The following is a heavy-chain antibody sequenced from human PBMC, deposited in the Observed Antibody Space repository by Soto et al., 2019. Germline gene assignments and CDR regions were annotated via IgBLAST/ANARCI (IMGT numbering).Heavy chain of an antibody. Sequence: SGPTLVNPTQTLTLTCTFSGFSLSTSGVGVGWIRQPPGKALEWLALIYWNDDKRYSPSLKSRLTITKDTSKNQVVLTMTNMDPVDTATYYCAHSRRLLRKPWLAEDDAFDIWGQGTMVTVSS. CDR3: AHSRRLLRKPWLAEDDAFDI. J-gene: IGHJ3*02. CDR1: GFSLSTSGVG. CDR2: IYWNDDK. D-gene: IGHD6-19*01. V-gene: IGHV2-5*01.